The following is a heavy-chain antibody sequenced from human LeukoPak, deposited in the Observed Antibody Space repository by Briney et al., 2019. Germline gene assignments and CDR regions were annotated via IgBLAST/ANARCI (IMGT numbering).Heavy chain of an antibody. D-gene: IGHD3-22*01. CDR2: ISAYNGNT. CDR3: ARDRYYYDSSGYYLPDAFDI. V-gene: IGHV1-18*01. Sequence: GASVKVSCKASGYTFTSYGISWVRQAPGQGLEWMGWISAYNGNTNYAQKLQGRVTMTTDTSTSTAYMELRSLRSDDTAVYYCARDRYYYDSSGYYLPDAFDIWGQGTMVTVPS. CDR1: GYTFTSYG. J-gene: IGHJ3*02.